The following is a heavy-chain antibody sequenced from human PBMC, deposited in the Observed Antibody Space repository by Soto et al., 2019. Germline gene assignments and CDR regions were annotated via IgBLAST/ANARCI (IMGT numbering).Heavy chain of an antibody. V-gene: IGHV3-9*01. Sequence: EVQLVESGGGLVQPGRSLRLSCAASGFTFNDHSMHWVRQAPGKGLEWVSGISWKGGSRGYADSVQGRFTISRDNAKHSLYLQMNSLKPEDTALYYSAKDLLSTAWYSISLFDFWGQGALVTVSS. CDR3: AKDLLSTAWYSISLFDF. CDR1: GFTFNDHS. J-gene: IGHJ4*02. D-gene: IGHD6-13*01. CDR2: ISWKGGSR.